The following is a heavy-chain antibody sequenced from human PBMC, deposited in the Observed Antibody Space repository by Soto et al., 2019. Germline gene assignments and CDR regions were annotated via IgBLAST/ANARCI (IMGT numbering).Heavy chain of an antibody. J-gene: IGHJ5*02. V-gene: IGHV4-30-4*01. CDR1: GGSISSGDYY. CDR2: IYYSGST. Sequence: TLSLTCTVSGGSISSGDYYWSWIRQPPGKGLEWIGYIYYSGSTYYNPSLKSRVTISVDTSKNQFSLKLSSVTAADTAVYYCARDRYCSSTSCQDYNWFDPWGKGTLVTVSS. CDR3: ARDRYCSSTSCQDYNWFDP. D-gene: IGHD2-2*01.